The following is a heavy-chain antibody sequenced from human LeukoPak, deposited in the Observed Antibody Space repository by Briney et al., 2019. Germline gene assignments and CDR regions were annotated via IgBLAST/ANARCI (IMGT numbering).Heavy chain of an antibody. CDR3: ARAIVVVPAAGRWGYHDYYMDV. D-gene: IGHD2-2*01. CDR2: ISAYNGYT. V-gene: IGHV1-18*01. J-gene: IGHJ6*03. CDR1: GYTFTSYG. Sequence: VASVKVSCKASGYTFTSYGISWVRQAPGQGLEWMGWISAYNGYTNYAQKLQGRVTMTTDTSTSTAYMELRSLRSDDTAVYYCARAIVVVPAAGRWGYHDYYMDVWGKGTTVTVSS.